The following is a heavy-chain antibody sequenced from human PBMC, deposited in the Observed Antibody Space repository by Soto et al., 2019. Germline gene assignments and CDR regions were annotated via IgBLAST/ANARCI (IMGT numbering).Heavy chain of an antibody. CDR2: INHSGST. J-gene: IGHJ6*02. V-gene: IGHV4-34*01. CDR1: RWSFPGSF. D-gene: IGHD6-19*01. CDR3: ARVQPGLAVAGTAPELYYYYGMDV. Sequence: SETLSLTCAVYRWSFPGSFLTSIRPPPGAGLDWIGEINHSGSTNYNPSLKSRVTISVDTSKNQLSLKLSSVTAADTAVYYCARVQPGLAVAGTAPELYYYYGMDVWGQGTTVS.